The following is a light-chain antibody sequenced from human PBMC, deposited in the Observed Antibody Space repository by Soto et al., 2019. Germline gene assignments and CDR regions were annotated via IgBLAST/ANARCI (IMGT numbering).Light chain of an antibody. CDR2: LAS. J-gene: IGKJ4*01. Sequence: IQLTQSPSSLSASVGDRVTITCRASQGIRNYLAWYQQKPGKAPKLLIYLASTLQGGVPSRFSGSGSGTDFSLTISSLQPEDVATYYCQYLNSFPLTFGGGTKLDIK. V-gene: IGKV1-9*01. CDR1: QGIRNY. CDR3: QYLNSFPLT.